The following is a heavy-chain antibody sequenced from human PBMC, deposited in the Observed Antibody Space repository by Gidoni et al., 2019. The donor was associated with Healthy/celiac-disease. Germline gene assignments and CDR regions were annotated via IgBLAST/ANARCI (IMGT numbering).Heavy chain of an antibody. CDR2: IIPIFGTA. CDR3: ARDGYCSGGSCYGAGYYYYYGMDV. CDR1: GVTFSSYA. J-gene: IGHJ6*02. V-gene: IGHV1-69*01. D-gene: IGHD2-15*01. Sequence: QVQLVQSGAAVKKPGSSGKVSCEASGVTFSSYAIPWVRQAPGQGLEWMGGIIPIFGTANYAQKCQGRVTITADESTSTAYMELSSLRSEDTAVYYCARDGYCSGGSCYGAGYYYYYGMDVWGQGTTVTVSS.